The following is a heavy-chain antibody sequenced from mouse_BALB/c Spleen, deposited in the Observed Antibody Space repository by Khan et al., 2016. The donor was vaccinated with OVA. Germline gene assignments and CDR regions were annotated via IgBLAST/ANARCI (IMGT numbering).Heavy chain of an antibody. J-gene: IGHJ4*01. CDR3: ARSNFYANGLYAVVY. CDR1: GYTFSSYW. Sequence: DLVKPGASVKLSCKASGYTFSSYWINWIKQRPGQGLEWVGHIGPGSGNTNYNEIFKGKATLTVDTSSNTDYIKLSSLTSEDTAVYFCARSNFYANGLYAVVYWGQGTSVTVSS. V-gene: IGHV1S41*01. CDR2: IGPGSGNT. D-gene: IGHD1-1*01.